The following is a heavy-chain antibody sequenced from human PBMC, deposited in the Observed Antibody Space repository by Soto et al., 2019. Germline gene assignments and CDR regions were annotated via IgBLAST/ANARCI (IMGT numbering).Heavy chain of an antibody. Sequence: EVQLLESGGGLLQPGGSLRLSCVGSGFTFINYAMNWVRQTPGKGLEWVSTISGGGDRAFDADTVKGRFTISRDNSKNTVNLQMHSLRADDPAVYYCARMVLGSTSRPGWWYFDLWGRGALVSVSS. J-gene: IGHJ2*01. V-gene: IGHV3-23*01. CDR1: GFTFINYA. D-gene: IGHD2-2*01. CDR2: ISGGGDRA. CDR3: ARMVLGSTSRPGWWYFDL.